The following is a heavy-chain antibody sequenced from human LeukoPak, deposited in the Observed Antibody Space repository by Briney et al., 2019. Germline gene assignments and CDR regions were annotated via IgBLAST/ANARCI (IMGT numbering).Heavy chain of an antibody. CDR3: ATGEGAYCGGDCYSDAFDI. D-gene: IGHD2-21*02. J-gene: IGHJ3*02. CDR2: FDPEDGET. V-gene: IGHV1-24*01. Sequence: ASVKVSCKVSGYTLTELSMHWVRQAPGKGLEWMGGFDPEDGETIYAQKFQGRVTMTEDTSTDTAYMELSSLRSEDRAVYYCATGEGAYCGGDCYSDAFDIWGQGTMVTVSS. CDR1: GYTLTELS.